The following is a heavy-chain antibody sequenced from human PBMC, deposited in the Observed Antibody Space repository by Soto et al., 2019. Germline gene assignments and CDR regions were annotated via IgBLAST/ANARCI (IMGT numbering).Heavy chain of an antibody. Sequence: QVQLMESGGGEVQPGASLRLSCVASGFTFSDYGMHWVRQAPGKGLEWVALISADGSKRYFGDSVKGRLSIYRDNSKNTVYVQMNSLRGDDTAVYYCAKDLRQGASGATVYGMDVWGHGTTVSVSS. CDR1: GFTFSDYG. J-gene: IGHJ6*02. V-gene: IGHV3-30*18. D-gene: IGHD1-26*01. CDR2: ISADGSKR. CDR3: AKDLRQGASGATVYGMDV.